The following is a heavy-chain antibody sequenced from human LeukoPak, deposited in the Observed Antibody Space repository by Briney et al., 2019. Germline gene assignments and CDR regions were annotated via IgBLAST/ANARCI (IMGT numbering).Heavy chain of an antibody. Sequence: PSETLSLTCTVSGGSISSYYWSWIRQPPGKGLEWIGYIYYSGSNNYNPSLKSRVTISVDTSKNQFSLKLSSVTAADTAVYYCARGGYCSGGSCYTIDYWGQGTLVTVSS. J-gene: IGHJ4*02. V-gene: IGHV4-59*01. CDR2: IYYSGSN. CDR3: ARGGYCSGGSCYTIDY. CDR1: GGSISSYY. D-gene: IGHD2-15*01.